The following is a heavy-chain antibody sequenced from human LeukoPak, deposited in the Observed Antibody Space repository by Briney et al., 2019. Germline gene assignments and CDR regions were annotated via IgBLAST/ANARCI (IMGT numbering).Heavy chain of an antibody. D-gene: IGHD6-13*01. J-gene: IGHJ4*02. CDR1: GFTFRSSW. Sequence: GGSLRPSCAPSGFTFRSSWMHWVRQVPGKGLVWVSRINSDGSITNYADSVKGRFTISRDTAKNTVSLQMNSLRAEDTAVYYCARPYSYSSPAVDYWGQGTLVTVSS. V-gene: IGHV3-74*01. CDR3: ARPYSYSSPAVDY. CDR2: INSDGSIT.